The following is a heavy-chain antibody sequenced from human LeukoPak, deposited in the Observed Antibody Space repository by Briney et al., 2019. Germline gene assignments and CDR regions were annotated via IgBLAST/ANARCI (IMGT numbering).Heavy chain of an antibody. CDR1: GGSFSGYY. V-gene: IGHV4-34*01. Sequence: PSETLSLTCAVYGGSFSGYYWSWIRQPPGKGLEWIGEINHSGSTDYNPSLKSRVAISVDTSKNQFSLKLSSVTAADTAVYYCVSPDTGHAFDIWGQGTMVTVSS. D-gene: IGHD1-14*01. J-gene: IGHJ3*02. CDR2: INHSGST. CDR3: VSPDTGHAFDI.